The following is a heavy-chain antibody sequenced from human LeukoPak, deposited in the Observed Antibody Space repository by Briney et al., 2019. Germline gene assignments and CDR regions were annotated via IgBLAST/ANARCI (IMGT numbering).Heavy chain of an antibody. CDR1: GGSISSYY. V-gene: IGHV4-4*07. D-gene: IGHD6-19*01. J-gene: IGHJ4*02. CDR3: ARDSRPLGSAWKDPFYFDY. CDR2: IYTSGSP. Sequence: SETLSLTCTVSGGSISSYYWSWIRQPAGKGLEWIGRIYTSGSPNYNPSLKSRVTMSLDVSKDQFSLKLSSVTAADTAVYYCARDSRPLGSAWKDPFYFDYWGQGILVTVSS.